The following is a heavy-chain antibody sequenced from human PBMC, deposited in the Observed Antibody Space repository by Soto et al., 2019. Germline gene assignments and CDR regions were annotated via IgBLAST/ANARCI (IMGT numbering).Heavy chain of an antibody. D-gene: IGHD2-2*02. CDR2: IIGSGINT. CDR3: AKGALGQCACATCYKFDS. Sequence: DVQLLESGGGLIHPGGSLRLSCAASGFTFSTYAMNWVRQVPGKGPEWVSSIIGSGINTYYTDSVKGRFTISRDNSKSTLQLQMNSLRVEDTAVYYCAKGALGQCACATCYKFDSWGQGTLVTVAS. J-gene: IGHJ4*02. V-gene: IGHV3-23*01. CDR1: GFTFSTYA.